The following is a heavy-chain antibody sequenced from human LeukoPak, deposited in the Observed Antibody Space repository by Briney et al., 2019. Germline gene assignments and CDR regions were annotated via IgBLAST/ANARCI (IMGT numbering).Heavy chain of an antibody. D-gene: IGHD6-19*01. CDR3: ARDFGTTGWHTFDY. J-gene: IGHJ4*02. V-gene: IGHV6-1*01. CDR2: TYYRSKWYN. Sequence: SQTLSLTCVVSGDSVSSKNGAWHWIRQSPSRGLEWLVRTYYRSKWYNDYAESMEGRMTISQDTSKNQYSLHLNSVTPDDTAVYYCARDFGTTGWHTFDYWGQGTLVTVSS. CDR1: GDSVSSKNGA.